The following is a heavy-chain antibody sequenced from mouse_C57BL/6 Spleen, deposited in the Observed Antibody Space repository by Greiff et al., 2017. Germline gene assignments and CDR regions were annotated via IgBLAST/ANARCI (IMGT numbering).Heavy chain of an antibody. CDR3: TRCTTVVEGYFDY. D-gene: IGHD1-1*01. CDR2: IDPETGGT. CDR1: GYTFTDYE. J-gene: IGHJ2*01. Sequence: SGAELVRPGASVTLSCKASGYTFTDYEMHWVKQTPVHGLEWIGAIDPETGGTAYNQKFKGKAILTADKSSSTAYMELRSLTSEDSAVYYCTRCTTVVEGYFDYWGQGTTLTVSS. V-gene: IGHV1-15*01.